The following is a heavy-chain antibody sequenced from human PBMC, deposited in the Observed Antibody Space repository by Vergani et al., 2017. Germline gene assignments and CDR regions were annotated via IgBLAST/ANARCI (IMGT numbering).Heavy chain of an antibody. V-gene: IGHV4-38-2*02. J-gene: IGHJ5*02. CDR3: AREGIAVPYNWFDP. D-gene: IGHD6-19*01. CDR2: IFHSGNT. CDR1: GYSISSGYY. Sequence: QVQLRESGPGLVKPSETLSLTCAVSGYSISSGYYWGWIRQPPGKGLEWIGSIFHSGNTYYNPSLKSRVTISVDTSKNQFSLKLSSVTAADTAVYYCAREGIAVPYNWFDPWGQGTLVTVSS.